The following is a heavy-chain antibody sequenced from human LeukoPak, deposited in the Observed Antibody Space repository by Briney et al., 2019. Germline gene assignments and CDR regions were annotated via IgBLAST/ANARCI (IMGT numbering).Heavy chain of an antibody. D-gene: IGHD2-8*02. CDR3: VRAPVWCTGGICYFDY. CDR1: GYTFTTQG. J-gene: IGHJ4*02. V-gene: IGHV1-18*01. Sequence: ASVKVSCKAYGYTFTTQGISWVRRAPGQGLEWMGWINPYNGDTNYAQKFQGRVTMTTDTSTSTAYMELRSLRSDDTAVFYCVRAPVWCTGGICYFDYWGQGTLVTVSS. CDR2: INPYNGDT.